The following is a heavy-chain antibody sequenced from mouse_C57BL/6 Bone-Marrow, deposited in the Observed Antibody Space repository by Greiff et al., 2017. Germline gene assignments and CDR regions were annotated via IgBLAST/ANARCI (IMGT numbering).Heavy chain of an antibody. Sequence: QVQLQQSGAELVKPGASVKMSCKASGYTFTSYWITWVKQRPGQGLEWIGDIYPTSGRTNYTEKFKSKAILTVDTSSNTAYMQLSSLTSEDSAVFYCARSGPLRRSFDYWGQGTTLTVSS. CDR1: GYTFTSYW. V-gene: IGHV1-55*01. J-gene: IGHJ2*01. CDR2: IYPTSGRT. D-gene: IGHD3-1*01. CDR3: ARSGPLRRSFDY.